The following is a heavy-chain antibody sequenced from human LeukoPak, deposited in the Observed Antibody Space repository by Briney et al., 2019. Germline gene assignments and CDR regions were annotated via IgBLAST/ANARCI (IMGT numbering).Heavy chain of an antibody. J-gene: IGHJ5*01. V-gene: IGHV1-69*13. D-gene: IGHD6-6*01. CDR3: ARRGRSSSLDVPWFDS. CDR2: IIPVFGTA. Sequence: ASVKVSCKAPGVTLSSFTITWVRQAPGQGLEWMGGIIPVFGTANYAQKFQGRVTITADESTRTAYMELTSLRSEDTAVYYCARRGRSSSLDVPWFDSWGQGTLVTVSS. CDR1: GVTLSSFT.